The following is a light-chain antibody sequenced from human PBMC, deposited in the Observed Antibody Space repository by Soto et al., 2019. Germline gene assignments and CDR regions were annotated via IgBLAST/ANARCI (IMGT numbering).Light chain of an antibody. J-gene: IGKJ5*01. Sequence: DIQMTQSPSTLSGSVGDRVTITCRASQTISSWLAWYQQKPGKAPKLLIYGATTLQSGVPSRFSGSGSGTDFSLTISSLQPEDFATYYCQQANTFPITFGQGTRLEIK. CDR3: QQANTFPIT. CDR2: GAT. V-gene: IGKV1-12*01. CDR1: QTISSW.